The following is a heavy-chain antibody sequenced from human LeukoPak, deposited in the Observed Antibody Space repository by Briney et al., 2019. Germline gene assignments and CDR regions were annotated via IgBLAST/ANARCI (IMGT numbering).Heavy chain of an antibody. CDR3: AKGGYYYDSSGHYDY. CDR1: GFTFDDYA. CDR2: ISLVGGST. V-gene: IGHV3-43D*03. D-gene: IGHD3-22*01. J-gene: IGHJ4*02. Sequence: GGSLRLSCAASGFTFDDYAMHWVRQAPGKGLEWVSLISLVGGSTYYADSVKGRFTISRDNSKNSLYLQMNSLRAEDTALYYCAKGGYYYDSSGHYDYWGQGTLVTVSS.